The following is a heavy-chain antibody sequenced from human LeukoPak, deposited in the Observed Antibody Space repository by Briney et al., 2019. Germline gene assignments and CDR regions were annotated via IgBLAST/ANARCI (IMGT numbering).Heavy chain of an antibody. V-gene: IGHV1-18*01. Sequence: ASVKVSCKASGQTFPSYGISWVRQAPGQGLEWMGWISASKANTKYAQKLQGRVTMTTDTSTNTAYMELRSLTSDDTAVYYCARGWELHDWGQGTLVTVSS. CDR1: GQTFPSYG. CDR3: ARGWELHD. D-gene: IGHD1-26*01. J-gene: IGHJ4*02. CDR2: ISASKANT.